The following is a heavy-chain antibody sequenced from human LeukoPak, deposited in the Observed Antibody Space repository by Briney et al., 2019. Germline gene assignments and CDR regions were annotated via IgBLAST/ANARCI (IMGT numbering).Heavy chain of an antibody. D-gene: IGHD3-16*01. CDR1: GFTFSDYY. CDR2: ISTTSGFS. Sequence: GGSLRLSCAASGFTFSDYYMTWIRRAPGKGLEWVSYISTTSGFSKYADSVRGRFTISRDNAKNSLYLQMNTLGPEDTAVYYCAKGSPPGDWGQGTLVTVSS. CDR3: AKGSPPGD. J-gene: IGHJ4*02. V-gene: IGHV3-11*05.